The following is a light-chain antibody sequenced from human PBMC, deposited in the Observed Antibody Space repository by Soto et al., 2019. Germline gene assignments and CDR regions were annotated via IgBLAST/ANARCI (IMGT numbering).Light chain of an antibody. CDR2: AAS. CDR3: QQTYSAPIT. J-gene: IGKJ5*01. V-gene: IGKV1-39*01. Sequence: DIQMTQSPPSLSASVRDRVTITCRASQNVIYYLNWYQQKPGKAPELLIYAASNLQSGVPSRFSGSGSGTDYTLTISSLQPEDFATYYCQQTYSAPITFGQGTRLEI. CDR1: QNVIYY.